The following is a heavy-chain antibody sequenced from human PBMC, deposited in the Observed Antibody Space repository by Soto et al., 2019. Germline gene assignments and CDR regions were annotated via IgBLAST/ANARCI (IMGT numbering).Heavy chain of an antibody. CDR2: ISAHNGNT. Sequence: GHSAKCSCTLSSYTITHYRTSGVRQAPGQGLEWMGWISAHNGNTKYVQKLQGRVTMTTDTSTSTAYMELRSLRSDDTAVYYGPREPEIFAYWAKAPLVTVTS. CDR3: PREPEIFAY. CDR1: SYTITHYR. V-gene: IGHV1-18*01. J-gene: IGHJ4*02.